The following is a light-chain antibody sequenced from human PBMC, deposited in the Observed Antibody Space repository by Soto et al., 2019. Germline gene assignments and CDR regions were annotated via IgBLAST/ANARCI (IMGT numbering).Light chain of an antibody. CDR3: QQRSNWRLT. CDR1: QGVSSY. V-gene: IGKV3-11*01. Sequence: EIVLTQSPATLSLSPGERATLSCRASQGVSSYLAWYQQKPGQAPRLLIYDASNRATGIPARFSGSGSGTDFTLTIRSLEPEDFAVYYCQQRSNWRLTFGGGTKVEIK. J-gene: IGKJ4*01. CDR2: DAS.